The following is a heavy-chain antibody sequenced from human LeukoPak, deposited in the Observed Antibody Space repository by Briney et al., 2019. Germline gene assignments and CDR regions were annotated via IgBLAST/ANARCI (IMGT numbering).Heavy chain of an antibody. Sequence: PGGSLRLSCAASGFTFSDYWMNWVRQAPGKGLEWVANVKKDGSEKYYVDSVKGRFTISRDNAKNSLYLQMNSLRVEDTAVYYCREGHYADDAWGQGTLVTVSS. D-gene: IGHD4-17*01. CDR3: REGHYADDA. J-gene: IGHJ5*02. V-gene: IGHV3-7*01. CDR1: GFTFSDYW. CDR2: VKKDGSEK.